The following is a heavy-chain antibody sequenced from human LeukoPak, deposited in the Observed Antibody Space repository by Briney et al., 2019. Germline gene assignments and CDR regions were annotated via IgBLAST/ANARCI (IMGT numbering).Heavy chain of an antibody. CDR2: INQDGSET. CDR3: ARVRVSEDGFEY. J-gene: IGHJ4*02. CDR1: GFTYSSYW. D-gene: IGHD5/OR15-5a*01. Sequence: PGGSLRLSCAASGFTYSSYWMSWVRQAPGKGLEWVANINQDGSETYYVDSVRGRFTISRDNAKNSLYLQMNSLRAEDTAVYYCARVRVSEDGFEYWGQGTLVTVSS. V-gene: IGHV3-7*01.